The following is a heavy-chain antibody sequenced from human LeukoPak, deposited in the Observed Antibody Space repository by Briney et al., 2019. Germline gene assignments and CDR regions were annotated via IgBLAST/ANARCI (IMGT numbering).Heavy chain of an antibody. V-gene: IGHV4-38-2*01. CDR3: ARVYCSSTGCFAAY. Sequence: SETLSLTCAVSGYSVSSDYYWGWIRQPPGKGLEWIGSIYHSGSSYYNPSLKSRVTISIDTSKNQFSLKLSSMTAADTAVCYCARVYCSSTGCFAAYWGQGTLVTVSS. CDR1: GYSVSSDYY. J-gene: IGHJ4*02. CDR2: IYHSGSS. D-gene: IGHD2-2*01.